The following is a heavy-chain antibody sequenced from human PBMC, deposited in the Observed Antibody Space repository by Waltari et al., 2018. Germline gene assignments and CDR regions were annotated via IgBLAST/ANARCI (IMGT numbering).Heavy chain of an antibody. D-gene: IGHD3-10*01. CDR3: AKDSVDIWFRELGDAFDI. V-gene: IGHV3-23*04. CDR2: ISGSGGST. Sequence: EVQLVESGGGSVQPGGSLRLSCAASGFTFSSYAMSWVRQAPGKGLEWVSAISGSGGSTYYADSVKGRFTISRDNSKNTLYLQMNSLRAEDTAVYYCAKDSVDIWFRELGDAFDIWGQGTMVTVSS. J-gene: IGHJ3*02. CDR1: GFTFSSYA.